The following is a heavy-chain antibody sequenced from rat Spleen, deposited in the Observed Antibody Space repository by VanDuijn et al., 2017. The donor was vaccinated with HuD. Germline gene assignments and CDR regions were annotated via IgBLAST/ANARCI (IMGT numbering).Heavy chain of an antibody. V-gene: IGHV5-31*01. D-gene: IGHD4-3*01. CDR2: ITNTGGRL. Sequence: EVQLVESGGGLVQPGRSLKLSCVASGFTFNKYWMSWIRQAPGKGLEWVASITNTGGRLYYPDSVKGRFTASRDNAQNTLYLQMDSPRSEDTATYYCARHNSGYGVMDAWGQGASVTVSS. CDR1: GFTFNKYW. CDR3: ARHNSGYGVMDA. J-gene: IGHJ4*01.